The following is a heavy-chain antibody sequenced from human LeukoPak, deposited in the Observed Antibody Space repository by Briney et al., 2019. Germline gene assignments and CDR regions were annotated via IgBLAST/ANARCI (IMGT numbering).Heavy chain of an antibody. CDR1: GFTFSSYG. D-gene: IGHD6-13*01. V-gene: IGHV3-23*01. Sequence: GGSLRLSCAASGFTFSSYGMHWVRQAPGKGLEWVSAISGSGGSTYYADSVKGRFTISRDNSKNTLYLQMNSLRAEDTAVYYCAKDSSSWFGTPTWYFQHWGQGTLVTVSS. CDR2: ISGSGGST. J-gene: IGHJ1*01. CDR3: AKDSSSWFGTPTWYFQH.